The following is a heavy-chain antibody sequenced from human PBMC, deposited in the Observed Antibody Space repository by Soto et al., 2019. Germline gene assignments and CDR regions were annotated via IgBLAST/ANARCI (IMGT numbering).Heavy chain of an antibody. V-gene: IGHV4-30-4*01. J-gene: IGHJ4*02. CDR3: ASYRAIYDSSGYQDY. CDR1: GGSISSGDYY. CDR2: IYYSGST. Sequence: SETLSLTCTVSGGSISSGDYYWSWIRQPPGKGLEWIGYIYYSGSTYYNPSLKSRVTISVDTSKNQFSLKLSSVTAADTAVYYCASYRAIYDSSGYQDYWGQGTLVTVSS. D-gene: IGHD3-22*01.